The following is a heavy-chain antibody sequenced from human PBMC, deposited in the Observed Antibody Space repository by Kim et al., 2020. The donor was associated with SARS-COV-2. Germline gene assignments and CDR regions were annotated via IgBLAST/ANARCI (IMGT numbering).Heavy chain of an antibody. V-gene: IGHV3-74*01. J-gene: IGHJ6*02. CDR3: ARAYAVDV. CDR2: GSST. Sequence: GSSTTYADSVKGRFTISRDNAKNTLYLQMNSLRAEDTAVYYCARAYAVDVWGQGTTVTVSS.